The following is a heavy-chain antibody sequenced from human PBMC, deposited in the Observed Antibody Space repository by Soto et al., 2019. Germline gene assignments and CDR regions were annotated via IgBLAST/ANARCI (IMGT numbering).Heavy chain of an antibody. J-gene: IGHJ4*02. V-gene: IGHV3-7*01. D-gene: IGHD3-10*01. CDR2: IKQDGSEK. CDR1: GFTFSSYW. CDR3: ASSLVLLWYWY. Sequence: GGSLRLSCAASGFTFSSYWMSWVRQAPGKGLEWVANIKQDGSEKYYVDSVKGRFTISRDNAKNSLYLQMNSLRAEDTAVYYCASSLVLLWYWYWGQGTLVTVSS.